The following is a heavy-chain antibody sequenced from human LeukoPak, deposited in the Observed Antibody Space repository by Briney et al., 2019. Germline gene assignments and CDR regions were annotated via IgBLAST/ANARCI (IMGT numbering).Heavy chain of an antibody. Sequence: GGSLRLSCVASGFTFTDYWMHWVRQVAGKGLVWVSRINGDLTNTTYADSVKGRFTISRDNAKNTLYLQMNSLRAEDTAVYYCARAMPHDNWFNPWGQGSLVTVSS. CDR2: INGDLTNT. CDR3: ARAMPHDNWFNP. J-gene: IGHJ5*02. CDR1: GFTFTDYW. V-gene: IGHV3-74*03. D-gene: IGHD2-2*01.